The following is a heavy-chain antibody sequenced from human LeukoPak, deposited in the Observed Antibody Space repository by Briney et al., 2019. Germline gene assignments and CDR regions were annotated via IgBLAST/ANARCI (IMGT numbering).Heavy chain of an antibody. CDR2: IKQDGSEK. D-gene: IGHD3-10*02. V-gene: IGHV3-7*01. J-gene: IGHJ6*04. Sequence: PGGSLRLSCAASGFTLSNAWMNWVRQAPGKGLEWVANIKQDGSEKYYVDSVKGRFTISRDNAKNSLYLQMNSLRAEDTAVYYCAELGITMIGGVWGKGTTVTISS. CDR3: AELGITMIGGV. CDR1: GFTLSNAW.